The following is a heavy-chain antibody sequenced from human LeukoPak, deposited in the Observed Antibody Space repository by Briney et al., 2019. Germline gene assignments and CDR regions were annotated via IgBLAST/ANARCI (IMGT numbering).Heavy chain of an antibody. CDR3: ARTNYGSGSYYSGSRLPIHYYYYMDV. Sequence: GASVKVSCKASGGTFSSYAISWVRQAPGQGLEWMGGIIPIFGTANYAQKFQGRVTITADESTSTAYMELSSLRSEDTAVYYCARTNYGSGSYYSGSRLPIHYYYYMDVWGKGTTVTVSS. CDR1: GGTFSSYA. V-gene: IGHV1-69*13. J-gene: IGHJ6*03. D-gene: IGHD3-10*01. CDR2: IIPIFGTA.